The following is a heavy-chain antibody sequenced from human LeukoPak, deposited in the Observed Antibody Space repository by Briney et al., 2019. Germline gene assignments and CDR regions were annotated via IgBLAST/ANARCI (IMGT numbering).Heavy chain of an antibody. CDR2: IRYDGSNE. V-gene: IGHV3-30*02. D-gene: IGHD5-24*01. CDR3: AKRRDGYNYYFDY. CDR1: GFTFSSYG. J-gene: IGHJ4*02. Sequence: GGSLRLSCAASGFTFSSYGMHWVRQSPAKGLQWVAFIRYDGSNEYYADSVKGRFTISRDNSKNTLYLQMNSLRAEDTAVYYCAKRRDGYNYYFDYWGQGTLVTVSS.